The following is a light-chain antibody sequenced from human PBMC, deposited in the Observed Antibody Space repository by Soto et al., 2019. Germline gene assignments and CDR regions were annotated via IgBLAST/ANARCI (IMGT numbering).Light chain of an antibody. CDR3: QQYNDWPRT. Sequence: EIVMMQSPATLSVSPGERATLSCRASQSVSSNLAWYQQKPGQAPGLLIYGASTRATGIPARFSGSGSGTEFTLTISGLQSEDFAVYYCQQYNDWPRTFGQGTKVDIK. V-gene: IGKV3-15*01. J-gene: IGKJ1*01. CDR2: GAS. CDR1: QSVSSN.